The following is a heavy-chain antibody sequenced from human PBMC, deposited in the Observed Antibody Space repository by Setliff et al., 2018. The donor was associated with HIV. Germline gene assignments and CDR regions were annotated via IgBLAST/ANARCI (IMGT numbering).Heavy chain of an antibody. CDR1: GVTFSSFA. V-gene: IGHV3-30-3*01. Sequence: PGGSLRLSCAASGVTFSSFAMHWVRQAPGKGLEWVAVISYDGGNKYYADSVKGRFTLSRDNSKNTAYLQMSSLRDEDTAIYYCTNCPEGAHDLFDYWGQGTLVTVSS. D-gene: IGHD2-21*01. J-gene: IGHJ4*02. CDR3: TNCPEGAHDLFDY. CDR2: ISYDGGNK.